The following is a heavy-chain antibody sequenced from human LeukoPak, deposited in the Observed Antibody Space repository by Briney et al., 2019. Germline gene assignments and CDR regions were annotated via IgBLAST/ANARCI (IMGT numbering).Heavy chain of an antibody. D-gene: IGHD6-19*01. CDR2: IRYDGGNK. J-gene: IGHJ4*02. CDR1: GFTFSSYG. V-gene: IGHV3-30*02. Sequence: GGSLRLSCAASGFTFSSYGMHWVRQAPGKGLEWVAFIRYDGGNKYYADSVKGRFTISRDNSKNTLYLQMNSLRAEDTAVYYCASDSSGWSAFDYWGQGTPVTVSS. CDR3: ASDSSGWSAFDY.